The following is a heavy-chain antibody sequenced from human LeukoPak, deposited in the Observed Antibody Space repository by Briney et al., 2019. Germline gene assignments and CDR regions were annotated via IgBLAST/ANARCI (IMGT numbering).Heavy chain of an antibody. CDR2: ISYDGSNK. V-gene: IGHV3-30*18. CDR3: AKAHHYDTPSSY. CDR1: GFTFSSYG. D-gene: IGHD3-9*01. J-gene: IGHJ4*02. Sequence: GGSLRLSCAASGFTFSSYGMYWVRQAPGKELEWVAVISYDGSNKYYADSVKGRFTISRDNSKNTLYLQMNSLRAEDTAVYYCAKAHHYDTPSSYWGQGTLVTVSS.